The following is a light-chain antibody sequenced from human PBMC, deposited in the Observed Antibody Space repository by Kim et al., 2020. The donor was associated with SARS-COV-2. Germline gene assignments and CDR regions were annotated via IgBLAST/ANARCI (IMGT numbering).Light chain of an antibody. CDR3: QQRSNWPPIT. Sequence: SPGERATLSCRASQSVSSYLAWYQQKPGQAPRLLIYDASNTATGIPARFSGSGSGTDFTLTISSLEPEDFAVYYCQQRSNWPPITFGQGTRLEI. CDR2: DAS. V-gene: IGKV3-11*01. J-gene: IGKJ5*01. CDR1: QSVSSY.